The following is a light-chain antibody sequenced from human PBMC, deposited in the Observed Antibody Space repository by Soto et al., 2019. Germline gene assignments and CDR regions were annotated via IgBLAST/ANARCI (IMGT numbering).Light chain of an antibody. CDR1: GNDIGAYDY. CDR2: GVR. Sequence: QSVLTQPPSVSGSPGQSIAIPCTGNGNDIGAYDYVSWYQQHPGKAPRLLIHGVRNRPPGISSRFSGFKSGLTASLTISGLQADEEPDSSCSSFTTSRLYVFGPGTKVTV. J-gene: IGLJ1*01. V-gene: IGLV2-14*01. CDR3: SSFTTSRLYV.